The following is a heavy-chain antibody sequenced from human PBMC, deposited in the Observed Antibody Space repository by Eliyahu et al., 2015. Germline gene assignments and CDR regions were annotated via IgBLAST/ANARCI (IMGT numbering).Heavy chain of an antibody. CDR3: ARGRGNSVYYNWHFDL. Sequence: WVRQAPGQGLVWVSHINSDGGTILYADSVKGRFTISRDNAKNTMSLQMSSLRAEDTAVYYCARGRGNSVYYNWHFDLWGRGTLVTVSS. V-gene: IGHV3-74*01. CDR2: INSDGGTI. J-gene: IGHJ2*01. D-gene: IGHD3-3*01.